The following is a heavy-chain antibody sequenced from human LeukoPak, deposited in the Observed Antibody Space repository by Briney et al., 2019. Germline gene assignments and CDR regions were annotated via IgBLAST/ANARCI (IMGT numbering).Heavy chain of an antibody. V-gene: IGHV3-7*01. CDR2: MNEDGTEK. CDR1: GFTFSSYW. CDR3: ANSDTVRGGPDY. J-gene: IGHJ4*02. D-gene: IGHD4-17*01. Sequence: GGSLRLSCAASGFTFSSYWMSWVRRAPGKGLEWVANMNEDGTEKYYLDSVKGRFTISRDNAKNSLFLQVDTMRAEDTAVYYCANSDTVRGGPDYWGQGTLVTVSS.